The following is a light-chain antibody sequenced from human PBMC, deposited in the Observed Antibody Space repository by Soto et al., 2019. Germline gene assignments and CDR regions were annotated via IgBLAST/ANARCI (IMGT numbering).Light chain of an antibody. CDR3: QQTYSTPQT. J-gene: IGKJ1*01. V-gene: IGKV1-39*01. CDR2: AAS. CDR1: HSISGY. Sequence: DIQMTQSPSSLSASVGDRVTITCRASHSISGYLNWYQQRPGKAPKLLIYAASSLQSGVPSRFSGSGSGTDFTLTISSLQPEDFATYFCQQTYSTPQTFGQGTKV.